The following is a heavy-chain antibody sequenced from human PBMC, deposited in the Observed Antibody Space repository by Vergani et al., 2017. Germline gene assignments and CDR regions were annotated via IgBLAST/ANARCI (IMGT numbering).Heavy chain of an antibody. CDR2: IYYSGST. CDR3: ARISAGITIFGVVTNARFDY. D-gene: IGHD3-3*01. V-gene: IGHV4-59*01. CDR1: GGSISSYY. J-gene: IGHJ4*02. Sequence: QVQLQESGPGLVKPSETLSLTCTVPGGSISSYYWSWIRQPPGKGLEWIGYIYYSGSTNYNPSLKSRVTISVDTSKNQFSLKLSSVTAADTAVYYCARISAGITIFGVVTNARFDYWGQGTLVTVSS.